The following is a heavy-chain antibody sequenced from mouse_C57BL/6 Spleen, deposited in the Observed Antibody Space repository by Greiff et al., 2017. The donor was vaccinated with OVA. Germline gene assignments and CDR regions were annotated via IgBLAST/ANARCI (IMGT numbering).Heavy chain of an antibody. CDR2: IDPSDSYT. CDR1: GYTFTSYW. Sequence: QVQLQQPGAELVRPGTSVTLSCKASGYTFTSYWMHWVKQRPGQGLEWIGVIDPSDSYTNYNQKFKGKATLTVDTSSSTAYMQLSSLTSEDSAVYYCARYYYGSSSYYEAMDYWGQGTSVTVSS. CDR3: ARYYYGSSSYYEAMDY. J-gene: IGHJ4*01. D-gene: IGHD1-1*01. V-gene: IGHV1-59*01.